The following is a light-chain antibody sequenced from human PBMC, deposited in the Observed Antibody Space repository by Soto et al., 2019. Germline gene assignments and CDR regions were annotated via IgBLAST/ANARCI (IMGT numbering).Light chain of an antibody. CDR1: QSVTSN. J-gene: IGKJ2*01. CDR3: QQYNNWPYT. CDR2: GAS. Sequence: EIVLTQSPATLSVSPWERATLSCRASQSVTSNLAWYQQKPGQAPRLLIYGASTRATGVPARFSGSGSVTEFTLTISSLQSEDFAVYYCQQYNNWPYTFGQGTKVDIK. V-gene: IGKV3-15*01.